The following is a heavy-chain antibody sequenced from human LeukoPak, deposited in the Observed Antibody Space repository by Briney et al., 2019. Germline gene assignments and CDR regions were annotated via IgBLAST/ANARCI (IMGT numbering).Heavy chain of an antibody. Sequence: PSETLSLTCAVYGGSFSGYYWNWIRQPPGKGLEWIGEINHSGSTNYNPSLKSRVTILVDTSKNQFSLKLSSVTAADTAVYYCASHAKDPNKWALDYWGQGTLVTVSS. D-gene: IGHD1-26*01. CDR3: ASHAKDPNKWALDY. V-gene: IGHV4-34*01. J-gene: IGHJ4*02. CDR2: INHSGST. CDR1: GGSFSGYY.